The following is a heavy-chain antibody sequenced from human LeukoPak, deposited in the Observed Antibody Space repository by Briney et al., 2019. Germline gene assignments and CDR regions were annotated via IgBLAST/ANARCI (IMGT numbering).Heavy chain of an antibody. CDR2: IYYSGST. Sequence: SQTLSLTCTVSGGSISSGGYYWSWICQHPGKGLEWIGYIYYSGSTYYNPSLKSRVTISVDTSKNQFSLKLSSVTAADTAVYYCARETYGSGSSYWGQGTLVTVSS. J-gene: IGHJ4*02. V-gene: IGHV4-31*03. CDR3: ARETYGSGSSY. D-gene: IGHD3-10*01. CDR1: GGSISSGGYY.